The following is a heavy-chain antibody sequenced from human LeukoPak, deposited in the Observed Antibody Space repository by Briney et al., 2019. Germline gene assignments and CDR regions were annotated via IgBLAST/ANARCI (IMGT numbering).Heavy chain of an antibody. J-gene: IGHJ4*02. CDR3: AKVKADGEWELVGYFDY. CDR1: GFTFSSYA. CDR2: ISGSGGST. Sequence: GGSLRLSCAASGFTFSSYAMSWVRQAPGKGLEWVSAISGSGGSTYYADSVKGRFTIPRDNSKNTLYLQMNSLRAEDTAVYYCAKVKADGEWELVGYFDYWGQGTLVTVSS. D-gene: IGHD1-26*01. V-gene: IGHV3-23*01.